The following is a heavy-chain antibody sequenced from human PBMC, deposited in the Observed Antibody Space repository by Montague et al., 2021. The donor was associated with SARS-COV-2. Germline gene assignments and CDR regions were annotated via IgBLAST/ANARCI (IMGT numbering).Heavy chain of an antibody. CDR2: IYYSGST. J-gene: IGHJ4*02. Sequence: SETLSLTCTVSGGSVSSGSYYWSWIRQPPGKGLEWIGYIYYSGSTYYNPSLKSRVTISVDTSKNQVSLKLNSVTAADTAVYYCARVRQWLVPFDYWGQGTLVTVSS. CDR1: GGSVSSGSYY. CDR3: ARVRQWLVPFDY. V-gene: IGHV4-61*01. D-gene: IGHD6-19*01.